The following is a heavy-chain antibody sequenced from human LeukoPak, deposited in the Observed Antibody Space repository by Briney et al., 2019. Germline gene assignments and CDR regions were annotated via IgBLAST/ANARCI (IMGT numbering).Heavy chain of an antibody. CDR3: ARDRDQSGSYYPNWFDP. J-gene: IGHJ5*02. Sequence: GGSLRLSCAASGFTFSSYAMSWVRQAPGKGLEWVSAISGSGGSTYYADSVKGRFTISRDNSKNTLYLQMNSLRAEDTAVYYCARDRDQSGSYYPNWFDPWGQGTLVTVSS. V-gene: IGHV3-23*01. CDR1: GFTFSSYA. CDR2: ISGSGGST. D-gene: IGHD1-26*01.